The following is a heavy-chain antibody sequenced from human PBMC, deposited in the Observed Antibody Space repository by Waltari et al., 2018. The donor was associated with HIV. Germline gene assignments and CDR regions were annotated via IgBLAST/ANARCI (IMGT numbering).Heavy chain of an antibody. V-gene: IGHV4-34*01. CDR3: ARRGFRFCSSTTCLDY. CDR2: INHSGST. CDR1: GGSFSDYY. Sequence: QVQLQQWGAGLLKPSETLSLTCAVYGGSFSDYYWTWIRQPPGKGLEWIGEINHSGSTNYKPPLKSRVTISVDTSKNQFSLKLSSVTAADTAVYYCARRGFRFCSSTTCLDYWDQGTLVTVSS. D-gene: IGHD2-2*01. J-gene: IGHJ4*02.